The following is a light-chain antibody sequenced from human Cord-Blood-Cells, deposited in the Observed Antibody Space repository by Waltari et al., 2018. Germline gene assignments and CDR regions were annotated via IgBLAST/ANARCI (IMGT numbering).Light chain of an antibody. CDR3: QQYGSSRRT. CDR2: GAS. CDR1: QSVSRSY. Sequence: EIVLTQSPGTLSLSPGERATPSCRASQSVSRSYLAWYQQKPGPAPRLLIYGASSRATGIPDRFSGSGSGTDFTLTISRLEPEDFAVYYCQQYGSSRRTFGQGTKVEIK. J-gene: IGKJ1*01. V-gene: IGKV3-20*01.